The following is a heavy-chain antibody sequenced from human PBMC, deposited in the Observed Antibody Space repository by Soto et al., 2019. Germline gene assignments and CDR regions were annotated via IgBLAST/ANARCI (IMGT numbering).Heavy chain of an antibody. CDR2: IIPIFGTA. J-gene: IGHJ4*02. V-gene: IGHV1-69*06. D-gene: IGHD3-22*01. Sequence: WASVKVSCKASGGTFSSYAISWVRQAPGQGLEWMGGIIPIFGTANYAQKFQGRVTITADKSTSTAYMELSSLRSEDTAVYYCARGFYYDSSGYPIYFDYWGQGTLVTVSS. CDR1: GGTFSSYA. CDR3: ARGFYYDSSGYPIYFDY.